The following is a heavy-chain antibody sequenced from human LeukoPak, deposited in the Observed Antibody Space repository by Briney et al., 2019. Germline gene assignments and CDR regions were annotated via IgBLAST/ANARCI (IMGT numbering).Heavy chain of an antibody. Sequence: SETLSLTCTVSGGAITSGNYYWSWIRQPPGKGLEWIAYIYYSGSTSYNPSLKTRVTISVDMSKNQFSLKLSSVTAADTAVYYCARHSRYGDFDYWGQGTLLTVSS. CDR1: GGAITSGNYY. D-gene: IGHD4-17*01. V-gene: IGHV4-61*01. CDR2: IYYSGST. CDR3: ARHSRYGDFDY. J-gene: IGHJ4*02.